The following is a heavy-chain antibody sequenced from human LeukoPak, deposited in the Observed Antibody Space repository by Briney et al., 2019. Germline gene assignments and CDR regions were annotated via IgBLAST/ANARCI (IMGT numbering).Heavy chain of an antibody. D-gene: IGHD3-22*01. CDR2: INHIGIT. CDR3: ARVSDSSGYYYGDFDY. J-gene: IGHJ4*02. Sequence: SETLSLTCAVYGGSFSAYYWTWIRQPPGKGLEWIGEINHIGITTYSPSLKSRVSISVDKSKNQFSLRLSSVTAADTAVYYCARVSDSSGYYYGDFDYWGQGTLVTVSS. CDR1: GGSFSAYY. V-gene: IGHV4-34*01.